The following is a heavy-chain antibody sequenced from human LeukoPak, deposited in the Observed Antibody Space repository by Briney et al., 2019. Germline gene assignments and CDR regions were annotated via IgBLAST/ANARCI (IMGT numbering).Heavy chain of an antibody. CDR1: GGSFSGYY. CDR3: ARTSGVLRYFGRFDY. V-gene: IGHV4-34*01. Sequence: PSETLSLTCAVYGGSFSGYYWSWIRQPPGKGLEWIGEINHSGSTNYNPSLKSRVTISVDTSKNQFSLKLSSVTAADTAVYYCARTSGVLRYFGRFDYWGQGTLVTVSS. D-gene: IGHD3-9*01. CDR2: INHSGST. J-gene: IGHJ4*02.